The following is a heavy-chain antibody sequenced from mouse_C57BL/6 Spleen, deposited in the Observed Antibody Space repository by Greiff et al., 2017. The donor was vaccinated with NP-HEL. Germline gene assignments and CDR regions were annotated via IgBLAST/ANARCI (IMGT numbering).Heavy chain of an antibody. V-gene: IGHV1-63*01. D-gene: IGHD1-1*01. Sequence: VQLQQSGAELVRPGTSVKMSCKASGYTFTNYWIGWAKQRPGHGLEWIGDIYPGGGYTNYNEKFKGKATLTADKSSRTAYMQVSSLTSEDSAIYYCASGSGSSPHYYAMDYWGQGTSVTVSS. CDR1: GYTFTNYW. CDR3: ASGSGSSPHYYAMDY. J-gene: IGHJ4*01. CDR2: IYPGGGYT.